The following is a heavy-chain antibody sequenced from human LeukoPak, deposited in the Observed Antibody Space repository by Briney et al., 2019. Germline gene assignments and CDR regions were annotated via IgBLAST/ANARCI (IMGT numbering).Heavy chain of an antibody. CDR2: ISSSSSYI. CDR1: GFTFSSYS. J-gene: IGHJ4*02. Sequence: PGGSLRLSYAASGFTFSSYSMNWVRQAPGKGLEWVSSISSSSSYIYYADSVKGRFTISRDNAKNSLYLQMNSLRAEDTAVYYCARTRSGERLRWWGKYYFDYWGQGTLVTVSS. V-gene: IGHV3-21*01. CDR3: ARTRSGERLRWWGKYYFDY. D-gene: IGHD4-23*01.